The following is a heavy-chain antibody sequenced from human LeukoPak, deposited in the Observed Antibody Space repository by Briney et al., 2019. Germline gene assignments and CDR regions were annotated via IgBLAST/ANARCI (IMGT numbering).Heavy chain of an antibody. CDR3: ARGRKAVWFGDL. V-gene: IGHV1-69*05. J-gene: IGHJ4*02. D-gene: IGHD3-10*01. CDR2: VIPIFGTA. CDR1: GGTFSSYA. Sequence: SVKVSCKASGGTFSSYAISWVRQAPGQGLEWMGGVIPIFGTANYAQKFQGRVTITTDESTSTAYMELSSLRSEDTAVYYCARGRKAVWFGDLWGQGTLVTVSS.